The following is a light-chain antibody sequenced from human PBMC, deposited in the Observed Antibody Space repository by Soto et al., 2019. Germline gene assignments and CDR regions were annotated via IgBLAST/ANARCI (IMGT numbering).Light chain of an antibody. CDR2: AAS. J-gene: IGKJ1*01. CDR1: QSISSY. CDR3: QQNRRT. Sequence: DIQMTQSPSSLSASVGDRVTITCRASQSISSYLNWYQQKPGKAPKLLIYAASSLQSGVPSRFSGSGSGTDFTLTISSLQPEDFATYYCQQNRRTFGQGTKVDIK. V-gene: IGKV1-39*01.